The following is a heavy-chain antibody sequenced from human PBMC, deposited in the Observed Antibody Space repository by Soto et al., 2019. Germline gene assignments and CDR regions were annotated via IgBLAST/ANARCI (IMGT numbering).Heavy chain of an antibody. CDR3: VRDGSKSLRDWFDP. CDR1: GGSISKFY. Sequence: SETLSLTCSVSGGSISKFYWAWIRKTAGNGLEWMGRVYATGTTDYNPSLRSRVAMSVDISKKTFSLRLRSVTGADSGVYYCVRDGSKSLRDWFDPWGQGILVTVSS. J-gene: IGHJ5*02. CDR2: VYATGTT. V-gene: IGHV4-4*07.